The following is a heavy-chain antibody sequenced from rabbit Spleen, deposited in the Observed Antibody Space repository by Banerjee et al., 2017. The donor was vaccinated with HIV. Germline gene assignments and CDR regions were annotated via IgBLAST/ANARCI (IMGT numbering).Heavy chain of an antibody. Sequence: QEQLVESRGGLVTPGGSLKLSCKASGFTISNNYWMNWVRQAPGKGLEWIGYIDPIFGTTSYASWVNGRFTMSRTSSTTVTLQMTSLTAADTATYFCARDLADVIGWNLDLWGQGTLVTVS. D-gene: IGHD1-1*01. J-gene: IGHJ4*01. CDR3: ARDLADVIGWNLDL. CDR2: IDPIFGTT. V-gene: IGHV1S45*01. CDR1: GFTISNNYW.